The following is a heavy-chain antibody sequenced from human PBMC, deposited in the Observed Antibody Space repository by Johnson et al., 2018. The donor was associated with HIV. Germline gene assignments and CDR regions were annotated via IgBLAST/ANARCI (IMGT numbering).Heavy chain of an antibody. D-gene: IGHD5-24*01. Sequence: VQLVESGGGLVQPGGSLRLSCAASGFTVSNNYMTWVRQAPGKGLEWVSAISGSGGSTYYADSVKGRFTISRDNSKNTLYLQMNSLRAEDTAVYYCARDEPYNLNAFDIWGQGTMVTVSS. CDR3: ARDEPYNLNAFDI. CDR1: GFTVSNNY. CDR2: SGSGGST. J-gene: IGHJ3*02. V-gene: IGHV3-66*02.